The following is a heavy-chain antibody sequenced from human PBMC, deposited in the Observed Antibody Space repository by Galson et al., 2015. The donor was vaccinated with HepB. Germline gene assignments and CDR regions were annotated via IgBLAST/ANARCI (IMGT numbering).Heavy chain of an antibody. V-gene: IGHV4-59*11. D-gene: IGHD4-23*01. CDR1: GGSISSHF. J-gene: IGHJ4*02. CDR3: ARGPGGKWNFPL. CDR2: IYYSGDT. Sequence: ETLSLTCTVSGGSISSHFWSWIRQPPGKGLEWIGYIYYSGDTNYNPSLKSRVTISVDTSKDQFSLKLTSVTAADTALYYCARGPGGKWNFPLWGQGTLVTVSS.